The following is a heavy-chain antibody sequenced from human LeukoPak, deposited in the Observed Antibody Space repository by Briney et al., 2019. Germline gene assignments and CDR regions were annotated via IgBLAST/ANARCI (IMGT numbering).Heavy chain of an antibody. CDR3: ARAINFMITFGGVIVRGINWFDP. J-gene: IGHJ5*02. CDR2: ISSSSSTI. Sequence: PGGSLRLSCAASGFTFSSYSMNWVRQAPGKGLEWVSYISSSSSTIYYADSVKGRFTISRDNAKNSLYLQMNSLRAEDTAVYYCARAINFMITFGGVIVRGINWFDPWGQGTLVTVSS. CDR1: GFTFSSYS. V-gene: IGHV3-48*01. D-gene: IGHD3-16*02.